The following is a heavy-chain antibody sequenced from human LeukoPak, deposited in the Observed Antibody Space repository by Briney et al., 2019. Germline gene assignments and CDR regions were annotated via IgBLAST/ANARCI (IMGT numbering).Heavy chain of an antibody. CDR1: GFTFGDYA. J-gene: IGHJ4*02. CDR2: IQAKAYGGAT. CDR3: TRAPHPRCSSSGCYLDY. V-gene: IGHV3-49*04. D-gene: IGHD2-2*01. Sequence: GRSLRLSCSTSGFTFGDYAMSWVRQAPGKGLEWEGFIQAKAYGGATKYAASVNGRFSISRDDSQSIANLQMNDLKTEDTAVYYCTRAPHPRCSSSGCYLDYWGQGTLVTVSS.